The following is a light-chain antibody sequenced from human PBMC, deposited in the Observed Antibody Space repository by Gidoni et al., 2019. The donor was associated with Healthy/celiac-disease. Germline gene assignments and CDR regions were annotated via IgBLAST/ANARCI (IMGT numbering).Light chain of an antibody. V-gene: IGKV1-8*01. J-gene: IGKJ2*01. CDR3: QQYYSYPYT. CDR1: QGISSY. CDR2: AAS. Sequence: AIRLTPSPSSLSASTGDRVTITCRASQGISSYVAWSQQKPGKAPKPLIYAASTVQSGVPSRCSGSGAGTDFTLTISCLQSEEFATYYCQQYYSYPYTFXXXTKLEIK.